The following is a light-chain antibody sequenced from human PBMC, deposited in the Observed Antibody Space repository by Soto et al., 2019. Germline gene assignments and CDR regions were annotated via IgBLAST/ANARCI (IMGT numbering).Light chain of an antibody. CDR2: SAS. CDR3: KESYTTHLT. J-gene: IGKJ4*01. V-gene: IGKV1-39*01. Sequence: VQMPQSPSSMSASIGYIFTVTFLASQSISNCLNWYQHKPGNAPKILIHSASTLESGVPSRFSGGGSGTEFNLTISSMQREDSATYYCKESYTTHLTGGGGNKGDIK. CDR1: QSISNC.